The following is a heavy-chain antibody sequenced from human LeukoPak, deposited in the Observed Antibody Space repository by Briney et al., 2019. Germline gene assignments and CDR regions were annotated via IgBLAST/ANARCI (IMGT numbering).Heavy chain of an antibody. CDR1: GYSFNTYW. D-gene: IGHD7-27*01. CDR3: ARPQDFGLTGMNAFDI. V-gene: IGHV5-51*01. J-gene: IGHJ3*02. CDR2: IYPGDSET. Sequence: GESLNISWKGSGYSFNTYWIGWVRELPGKGLEWVVIIYPGDSETKYSPSFQGQVTISADKPISTAYLQWSSLKASDTAMYYCARPQDFGLTGMNAFDIWGQGTMVTVSS.